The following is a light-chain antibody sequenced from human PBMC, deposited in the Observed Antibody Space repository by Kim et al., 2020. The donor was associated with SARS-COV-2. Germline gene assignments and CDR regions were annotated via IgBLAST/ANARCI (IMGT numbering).Light chain of an antibody. J-gene: IGKJ1*01. CDR3: QHYGISPALT. Sequence: PGEKATPSCTAHQNVSSSYLAWYQQKTGQAPRLLIYDATSRTTGIPDRFSGSGSGTDFTLTISRLEPEDFAVYYCQHYGISPALTFGQGTKVDIK. CDR1: QNVSSSY. V-gene: IGKV3-20*01. CDR2: DAT.